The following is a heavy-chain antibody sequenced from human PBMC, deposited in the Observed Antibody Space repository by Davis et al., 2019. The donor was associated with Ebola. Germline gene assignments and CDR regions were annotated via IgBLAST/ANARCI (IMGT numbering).Heavy chain of an antibody. Sequence: GGSLRRSCAASGLIFSSYTMNCVRQAPGKGVEWVSSMNVSSGYIYYEDSVKGRFTITRDNAKNSLYLKMTNLSPDDTAVYYCTRGRHSEPTYDDYWGQGTLVTVSS. D-gene: IGHD2/OR15-2a*01. CDR3: TRGRHSEPTYDDY. CDR2: MNVSSGYI. J-gene: IGHJ4*02. CDR1: GLIFSSYT. V-gene: IGHV3-21*01.